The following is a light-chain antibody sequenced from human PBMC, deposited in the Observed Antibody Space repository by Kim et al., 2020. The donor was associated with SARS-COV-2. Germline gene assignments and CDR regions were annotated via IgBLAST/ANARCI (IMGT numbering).Light chain of an antibody. J-gene: IGLJ2*01. CDR2: QDS. CDR1: KLGDKY. Sequence: SYELTQPPSVSVSPGRTASITCSGDKLGDKYACWYQQKPGQSPVLVIYQDSKRPSGIPERFSGSNSGNTPTLTISGTQAMDEADYYCQEWDSSTVVFGGGTQLTVL. V-gene: IGLV3-1*01. CDR3: QEWDSSTVV.